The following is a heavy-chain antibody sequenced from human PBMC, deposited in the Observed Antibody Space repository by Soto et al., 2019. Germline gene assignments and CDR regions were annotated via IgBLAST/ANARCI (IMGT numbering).Heavy chain of an antibody. V-gene: IGHV1-18*01. D-gene: IGHD4-4*01. CDR3: ARGRSGYSHTFDP. CDR2: ISPYSGNT. J-gene: IGHJ5*02. CDR1: GYTFTTYD. Sequence: QVQLVQSGAEVKKPGASVKVSCKASGYTFTTYDLSWVRQAPGQGLEWMGWISPYSGNTKYAQKLQGRVTMTTDTSTNTAYVERRSLRSDDTAVYYCARGRSGYSHTFDPWGQGTLVTVSS.